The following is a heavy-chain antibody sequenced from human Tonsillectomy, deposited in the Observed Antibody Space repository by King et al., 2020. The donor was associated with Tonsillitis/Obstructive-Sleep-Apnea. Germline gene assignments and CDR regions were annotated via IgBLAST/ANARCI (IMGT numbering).Heavy chain of an antibody. D-gene: IGHD1-26*01. CDR2: IFPGDSDT. CDR3: ARLGGTYGVDY. CDR1: GYIFTTYW. Sequence: QLVQSGVEVRKPGESLKISCEASGYIFTTYWIGWVRQMPGRGLEWMGIIFPGDSDTSYSPSFQGQVTISADKSISTAYLQWSSLEASDTAMYYCARLGGTYGVDYWGQGTLVTVSS. J-gene: IGHJ4*02. V-gene: IGHV5-51*01.